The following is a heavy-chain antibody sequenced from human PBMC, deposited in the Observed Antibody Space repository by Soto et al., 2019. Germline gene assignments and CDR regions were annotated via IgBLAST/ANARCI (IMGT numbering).Heavy chain of an antibody. V-gene: IGHV2-5*02. CDR1: GFSLSTSGVG. CDR2: IYWDDDK. D-gene: IGHD3-3*01. Sequence: SGPTLVNPTQTLTLTCNVSGFSLSTSGVGVAWIRQPPGKTLEWLALIYWDDDKRYSPSLRDRLTITKDTSNNQVVLTMTDMDPVDTATYYCANRRIGHYDFWGGYYPVFRSSGKVPQVPVSS. J-gene: IGHJ5*02. CDR3: ANRRIGHYDFWGGYYPVFRS.